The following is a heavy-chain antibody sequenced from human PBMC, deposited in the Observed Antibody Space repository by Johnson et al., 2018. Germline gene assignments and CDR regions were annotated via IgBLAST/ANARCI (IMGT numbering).Heavy chain of an antibody. Sequence: VQLQESGPGLVKPSETLSLTCTVSGGSLSSYYWSWLRQPPGKGLEWIGYIYYSGSTIYNPSLRSRVTISADTSKNQLSLRLSSVTAADTAIYYCASRTGSGGLWYYLDYWGQGTLVTVSS. D-gene: IGHD2-21*01. V-gene: IGHV4-59*01. J-gene: IGHJ4*02. CDR2: IYYSGST. CDR1: GGSLSSYY. CDR3: ASRTGSGGLWYYLDY.